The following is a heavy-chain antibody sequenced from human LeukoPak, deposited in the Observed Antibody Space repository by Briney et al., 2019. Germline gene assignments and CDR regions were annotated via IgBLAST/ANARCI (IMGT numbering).Heavy chain of an antibody. J-gene: IGHJ4*02. V-gene: IGHV3-33*06. CDR1: GFTFSGYG. D-gene: IGHD3-22*01. CDR3: AKDYPYDSSGYGFDY. Sequence: GGSLRLSCAASGFTFSGYGMHWVRQAPSKGLEWVAVIWYDGSNKYYADSVKGRFTISRDNSKNTLYLQMNSLRAEDTAVYYCAKDYPYDSSGYGFDYWGQGTLVTVSS. CDR2: IWYDGSNK.